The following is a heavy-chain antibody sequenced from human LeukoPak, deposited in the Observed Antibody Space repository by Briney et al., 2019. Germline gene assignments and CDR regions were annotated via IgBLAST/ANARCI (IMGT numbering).Heavy chain of an antibody. CDR2: ISSNGGST. D-gene: IGHD2-15*01. CDR3: ARGLGGPNWFDP. J-gene: IGHJ5*02. V-gene: IGHV3-64*01. Sequence: GGSLRLSCAASGFTFSSYAMHWVRQAPGKGLEYVSAISSNGGSTYYANSVKGRFTISRDNSKNTLYLQMGSLRAEDMAVYYCARGLGGPNWFDPWGQGTLVTVSS. CDR1: GFTFSSYA.